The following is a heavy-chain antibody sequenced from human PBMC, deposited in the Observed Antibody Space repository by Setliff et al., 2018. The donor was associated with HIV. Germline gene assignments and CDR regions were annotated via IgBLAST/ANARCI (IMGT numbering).Heavy chain of an antibody. CDR3: ARSAHDSETGY. D-gene: IGHD5-12*01. Sequence: ASVKVSCKASGYTFTNYYMHWVRQAPGQGLEWMGIIYPGGARRSYAQKFQGRVTMTWDTSTSTVYMELSSLRSEDTAFYYCARSAHDSETGYWGQGTLVT. CDR2: IYPGGARR. V-gene: IGHV1-46*01. CDR1: GYTFTNYY. J-gene: IGHJ4*02.